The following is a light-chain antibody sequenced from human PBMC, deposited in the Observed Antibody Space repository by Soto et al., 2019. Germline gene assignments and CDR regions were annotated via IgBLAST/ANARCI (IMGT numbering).Light chain of an antibody. CDR2: SNN. Sequence: QSVLTQPPSASGTPGQRVTISCSGSSSNIGSNTVNWYQQLPETAPKLLIYSNNQRPSGVPDRFSGSKSGTSASLAISGLQSEDEADYYCAAWDDSLNGPLFGGGTQLTVL. V-gene: IGLV1-44*01. J-gene: IGLJ2*01. CDR3: AAWDDSLNGPL. CDR1: SSNIGSNT.